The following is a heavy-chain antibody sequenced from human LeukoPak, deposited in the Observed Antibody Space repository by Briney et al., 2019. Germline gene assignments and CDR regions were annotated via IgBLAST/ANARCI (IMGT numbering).Heavy chain of an antibody. CDR3: ARGLTTRSFDY. D-gene: IGHD4-4*01. Sequence: SETLSLTCAVYGGSFSGYYWSWIRHPPGKGLEWIGEINHSGSTNYNPSLKSRVTRSVDTSKNQFSLKLSSVTAADTAVYYCARGLTTRSFDYWGQGTLVTVSS. CDR2: INHSGST. J-gene: IGHJ4*02. V-gene: IGHV4-34*01. CDR1: GGSFSGYY.